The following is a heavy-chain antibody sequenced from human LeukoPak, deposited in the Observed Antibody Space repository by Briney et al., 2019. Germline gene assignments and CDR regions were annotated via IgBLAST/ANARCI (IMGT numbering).Heavy chain of an antibody. CDR3: AELGITMIGGV. V-gene: IGHV3-48*01. CDR1: GFTFSSYC. J-gene: IGHJ6*04. CDR2: ISGNSSTI. Sequence: GGSLRLSCAASGFTFSSYCMTWVRQAPGKGLEWVSYISGNSSTIYYADSVKGRFTISRDNAKNSLYLQMNSLRAEDTAVYYCAELGITMIGGVWGKGTTVTISS. D-gene: IGHD3-10*02.